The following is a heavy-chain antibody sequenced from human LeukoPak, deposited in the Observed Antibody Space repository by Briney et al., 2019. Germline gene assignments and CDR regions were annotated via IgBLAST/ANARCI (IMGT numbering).Heavy chain of an antibody. CDR3: ARPTYYDNSGYYY. D-gene: IGHD3-22*01. CDR2: VHYSGST. CDR1: GDSISRSNFY. Sequence: PSETLSLTCTVSGDSISRSNFYWGWIRQPPGKGLEWVGSVHYSGSTYYNPSLKSRVTISVDTSKNQFSLKLTSVTAAGTAVYYCARPTYYDNSGYYYWGQGTLVTVSS. V-gene: IGHV4-39*01. J-gene: IGHJ4*02.